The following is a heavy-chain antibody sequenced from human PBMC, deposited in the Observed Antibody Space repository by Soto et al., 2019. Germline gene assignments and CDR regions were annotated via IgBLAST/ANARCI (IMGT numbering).Heavy chain of an antibody. CDR2: IYYSGST. D-gene: IGHD5-18*01. V-gene: IGHV4-39*02. Sequence: SETLSLTCTVSGGSISSSSYYWGWIRQPPGKGLELIGSIYYSGSTYYNPSLKSRVTISVDTSKKQFSLKLSSVTAADTAVYYCAREEWIRRYYFDXWGQGTLVTVSX. J-gene: IGHJ4*02. CDR3: AREEWIRRYYFDX. CDR1: GGSISSSSYY.